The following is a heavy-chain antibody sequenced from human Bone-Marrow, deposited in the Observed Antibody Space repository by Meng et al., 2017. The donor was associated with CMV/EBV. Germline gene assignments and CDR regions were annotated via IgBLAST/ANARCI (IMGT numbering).Heavy chain of an antibody. V-gene: IGHV4-34*01. CDR2: INHSGST. J-gene: IGHJ3*02. D-gene: IGHD3-10*01. CDR1: GGSFSGYY. Sequence: GSLRLSCAVYGGSFSGYYWSWIRQPPGKGLEWIGEINHSGSTNYNPSLKSGVTISVDTSKNQFSLKLSSVTAADTAVYYCARGQGRGVDAFDIWGQGTMVTV. CDR3: ARGQGRGVDAFDI.